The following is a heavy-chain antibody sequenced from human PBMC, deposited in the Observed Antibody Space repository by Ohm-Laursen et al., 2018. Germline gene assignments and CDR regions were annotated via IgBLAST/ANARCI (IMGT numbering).Heavy chain of an antibody. CDR3: ARTGRGDFPYYYYGMDV. CDR1: GYTFPGYY. V-gene: IGHV1-2*02. J-gene: IGHJ6*02. Sequence: SSVKVSCNASGYTFPGYYIHWVRQAPGLGLEWVGCINPYSGGTHYAQEFQGRVTMTRDTSISTAYIELTSLRSDDTAVYYCARTGRGDFPYYYYGMDVWGQGTTVSVSS. CDR2: INPYSGGT. D-gene: IGHD2-21*02.